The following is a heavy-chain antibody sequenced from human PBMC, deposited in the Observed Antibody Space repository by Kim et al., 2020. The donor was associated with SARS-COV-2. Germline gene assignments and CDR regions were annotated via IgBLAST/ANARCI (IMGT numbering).Heavy chain of an antibody. D-gene: IGHD3-9*01. CDR1: GGSISSSSYY. V-gene: IGHV4-39*01. CDR3: ARHLSTSDYVILTGYYSAEVVHDYCSYCGMDV. J-gene: IGHJ6*02. Sequence: SETLSLTCTVSGGSISSSSYYWGWIRQPPGKGLEWIGSIYYSGSTYYNPSLKSRVTISVDTSKNQFSLKLSSVTAVDTAVYYCARHLSTSDYVILTGYYSAEVVHDYCSYCGMDVWGQGTTVTVSS. CDR2: IYYSGST.